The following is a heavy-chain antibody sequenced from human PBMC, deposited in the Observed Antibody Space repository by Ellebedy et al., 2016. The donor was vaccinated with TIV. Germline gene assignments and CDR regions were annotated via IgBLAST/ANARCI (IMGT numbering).Heavy chain of an antibody. J-gene: IGHJ4*02. CDR2: ISYDGSNK. CDR1: GFTFSSYA. Sequence: GESLKISCAASGFTFSSYAMHWVRQAPGKGLEWVAVISYDGSNKYYADSVKGRFTISRDNAKNTLFLQMNSLTVDDTAVYYCATAGSYRFDYWGQGTLVTVSS. V-gene: IGHV3-30*04. CDR3: ATAGSYRFDY. D-gene: IGHD1-26*01.